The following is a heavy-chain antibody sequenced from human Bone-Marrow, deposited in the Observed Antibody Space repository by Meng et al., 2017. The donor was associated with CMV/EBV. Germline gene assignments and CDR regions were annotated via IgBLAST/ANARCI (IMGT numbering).Heavy chain of an antibody. CDR2: ISSSSSYI. V-gene: IGHV3-21*01. CDR3: AREARGYCSSTSCSPSDAFDI. D-gene: IGHD2-2*01. CDR1: GFTFSSYG. Sequence: GESLKISCAASGFTFSSYGMHWVRQAPGKGLEWVSSISSSSSYIYYADSVKGRFTISRDNAKNSLYLQMNSLRAEDTAVYYCAREARGYCSSTSCSPSDAFDIWGQGTMVTVSS. J-gene: IGHJ3*02.